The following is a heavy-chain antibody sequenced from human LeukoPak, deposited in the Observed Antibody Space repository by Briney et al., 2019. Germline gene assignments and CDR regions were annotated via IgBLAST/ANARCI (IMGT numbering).Heavy chain of an antibody. CDR2: IKQDGSEK. CDR3: AREKDIVVVPAAFGY. Sequence: GGSLRLSCAASGFTFSSYWMSWVRQAPGKGLEWVANIKQDGSEKYYVDSVKGRFTISRDNAKNSLYLQMNSLRAEDTAVYYCAREKDIVVVPAAFGYWGQGTLVTVSS. J-gene: IGHJ4*02. V-gene: IGHV3-7*01. CDR1: GFTFSSYW. D-gene: IGHD2-2*01.